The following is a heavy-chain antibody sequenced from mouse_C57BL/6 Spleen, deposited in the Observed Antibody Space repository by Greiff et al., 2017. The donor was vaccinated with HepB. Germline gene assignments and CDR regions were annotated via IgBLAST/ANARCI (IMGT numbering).Heavy chain of an antibody. CDR2: ISSGSSTI. CDR1: GFTFSDYG. V-gene: IGHV5-17*01. Sequence: VQLKESGGGLVKPGGSLKLSCAASGFTFSDYGMHWVRQAPEKGLEWVAYISSGSSTIYYADTVKGRFTISRDNAQNTLFLQMTSLRSEDTAMYYCAKGRYFDVWGTGTTVTVSS. CDR3: AKGRYFDV. J-gene: IGHJ1*03.